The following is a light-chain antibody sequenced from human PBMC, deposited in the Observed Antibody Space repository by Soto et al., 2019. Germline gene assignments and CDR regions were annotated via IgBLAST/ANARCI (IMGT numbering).Light chain of an antibody. J-gene: IGKJ3*01. V-gene: IGKV3-11*01. CDR1: QSVSSY. Sequence: EIVLTQSPATLSLSPGERATLSCRASQSVSSYLAWYQQKPGQAPRLLIYDASNGATGIPARFSGSGSGTDFTLTISSLEPEDFAVYYCQQYGSSFTFGPGTKVDIK. CDR2: DAS. CDR3: QQYGSSFT.